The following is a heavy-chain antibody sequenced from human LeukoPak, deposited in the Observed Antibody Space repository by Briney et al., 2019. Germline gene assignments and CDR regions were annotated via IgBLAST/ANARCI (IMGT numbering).Heavy chain of an antibody. CDR3: AKYGSSGSHYNIDY. J-gene: IGHJ4*02. Sequence: GGSLRLSCAASGFTVSSNYMSWVRQAPGKGLEWVSVIYSGGSTYYADSVKGRFTISRDNSKNTLYLQMNSLRAEDTAVYYCAKYGSSGSHYNIDYWGQGTLVTVSS. CDR1: GFTVSSNY. D-gene: IGHD3-10*01. V-gene: IGHV3-53*01. CDR2: IYSGGST.